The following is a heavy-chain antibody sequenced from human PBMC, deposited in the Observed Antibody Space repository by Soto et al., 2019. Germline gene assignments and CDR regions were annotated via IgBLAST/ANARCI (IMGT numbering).Heavy chain of an antibody. D-gene: IGHD5-12*01. J-gene: IGHJ6*02. CDR3: ARMYSGYDTTLYGLDV. CDR1: GYSFTSYW. Sequence: GESLKISCKGSGYSFTSYWISWVRQMPGKGLEWMGRIDPSDSYTNYSPSFEGQVTISADKSITTAYLEWSSLKASDTAMYYCARMYSGYDTTLYGLDVWGQGTTVTVSS. V-gene: IGHV5-10-1*04. CDR2: IDPSDSYT.